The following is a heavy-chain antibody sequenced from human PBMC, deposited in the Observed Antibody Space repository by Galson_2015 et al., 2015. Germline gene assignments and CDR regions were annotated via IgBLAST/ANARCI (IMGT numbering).Heavy chain of an antibody. D-gene: IGHD3-10*01. CDR1: GGSISSSNW. CDR3: ARWAQLQRGGDDAFDL. J-gene: IGHJ3*01. V-gene: IGHV4-4*02. CDR2: IWYVGST. Sequence: ETLSLTCVVSGGSISSSNWWSWVRQPPGKGLEWIGEIWYVGSTNYNPSLGSRVTISLDKPRNQFSLKLRSVTAADTAVYYCARWAQLQRGGDDAFDLWGPGTLVTVSS.